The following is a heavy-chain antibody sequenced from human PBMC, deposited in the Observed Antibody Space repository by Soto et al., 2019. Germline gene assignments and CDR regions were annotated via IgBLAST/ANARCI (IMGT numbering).Heavy chain of an antibody. CDR1: GGTFSSYA. CDR2: IIPIFGTA. J-gene: IGHJ4*02. CDR3: ASAPYYYDSSGSGPPFDY. V-gene: IGHV1-69*13. Sequence: SVKVSCKASGGTFSSYAISWVRQAPGQGLEWMGGIIPIFGTANYAQKFQGRVTITADESTSTAYMELSSLRSEDTAVYYCASAPYYYDSSGSGPPFDYWGQGTLVTVSS. D-gene: IGHD3-22*01.